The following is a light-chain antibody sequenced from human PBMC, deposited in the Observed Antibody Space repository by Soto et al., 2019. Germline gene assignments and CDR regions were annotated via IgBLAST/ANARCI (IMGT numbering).Light chain of an antibody. CDR1: QSIGSY. CDR2: DTS. Sequence: IILTQSPATLSLSPGDRATLSCRASQSIGSYLSWYQQKPGQAPRPVIYDTSNRATDTPARFSGSGSGTDFTLTISSLEPEDFAVYYCQQYSNWPPTFGQGTRLEIK. J-gene: IGKJ5*01. CDR3: QQYSNWPPT. V-gene: IGKV3-11*01.